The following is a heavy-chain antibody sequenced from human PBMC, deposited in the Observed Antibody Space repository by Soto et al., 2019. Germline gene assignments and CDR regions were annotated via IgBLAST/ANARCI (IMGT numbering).Heavy chain of an antibody. CDR1: GGSINSYY. CDR2: IYYSGST. J-gene: IGHJ5*01. Sequence: PSETLSLTCSVSGGSINSYYWSWIRQPPGKEPECIAYIYYSGSTNYNPSLRSRATISIDTSKIQFSLKLTSVTAADTAVYYCARRRHYGDFVSWGQGTLVTVSS. CDR3: ARRRHYGDFVS. D-gene: IGHD4-17*01. V-gene: IGHV4-59*08.